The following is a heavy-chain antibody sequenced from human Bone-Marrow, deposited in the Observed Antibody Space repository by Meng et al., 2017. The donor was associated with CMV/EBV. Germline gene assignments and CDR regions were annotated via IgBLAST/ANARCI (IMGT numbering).Heavy chain of an antibody. CDR1: GYTFTGYY. CDR2: INPKSGGT. CDR3: ARDLRDPDNWFDP. J-gene: IGHJ5*01. Sequence: CKASGYTFTGYYMHWVRQAPRQGLEWMGWINPKSGGTNYAQKFQGRVTMTRDTSISTAYMELSRLRSDDTAVYYCARDLRDPDNWFDPWGQGTLVTVS. V-gene: IGHV1-2*02.